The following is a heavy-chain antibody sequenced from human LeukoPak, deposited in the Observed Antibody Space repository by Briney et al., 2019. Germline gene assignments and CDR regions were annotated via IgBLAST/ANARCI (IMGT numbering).Heavy chain of an antibody. V-gene: IGHV4-4*07. J-gene: IGHJ5*02. Sequence: SETLSLTCSVSGGSISNLYLSWIRQPAGKGLEWIGRIYVSGRIDYNPSLRSRVTMSVDTSKNQLSLRVRSVTAADTGVYYCARDSGTTGEVKFDPWGQGTLVTVSS. CDR3: ARDSGTTGEVKFDP. CDR1: GGSISNLY. D-gene: IGHD3-10*01. CDR2: IYVSGRI.